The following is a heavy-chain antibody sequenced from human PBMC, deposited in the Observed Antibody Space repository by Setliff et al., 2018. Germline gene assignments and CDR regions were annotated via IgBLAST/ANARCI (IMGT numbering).Heavy chain of an antibody. Sequence: SETLSLTCRVSGGSTSSGNYYWGLIRQPPGKGLEWVATIYYSGSTYSNPSLKSRLIISVDAPDNQFSVKLSSVTAADTAVYYCARHKSDGSGSYPSLYMDVWGKGIMFTVSS. V-gene: IGHV4-39*01. J-gene: IGHJ6*03. D-gene: IGHD3-10*01. CDR3: ARHKSDGSGSYPSLYMDV. CDR1: GGSTSSGNYY. CDR2: IYYSGST.